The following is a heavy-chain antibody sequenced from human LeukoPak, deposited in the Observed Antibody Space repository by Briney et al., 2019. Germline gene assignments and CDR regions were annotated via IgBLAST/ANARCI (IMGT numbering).Heavy chain of an antibody. CDR2: ISAYNGHT. V-gene: IGHV1-18*01. CDR1: GYTFTSYG. Sequence: ASVKVSCKAFGYTFTSYGISWVRQAPGQGLEWMGWISAYNGHTNYAQKLQGRITMATDTSTSTGYMELKSLRSDDTAVYYCARDLASPTASFDIWGQGTMVTVSS. J-gene: IGHJ3*02. CDR3: ARDLASPTASFDI.